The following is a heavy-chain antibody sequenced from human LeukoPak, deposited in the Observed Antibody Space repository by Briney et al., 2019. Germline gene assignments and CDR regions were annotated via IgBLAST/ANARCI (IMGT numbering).Heavy chain of an antibody. J-gene: IGHJ4*02. Sequence: GGSLRLSCAASGFTFSSYGKHWVRQAPGKGLEWVAVIWYDGSNKYYADPVKGRFTISRDNSKNTLYLQMNSLRAEDTAVYCCARPAVAGIYYFDYWGQGTLVTVSS. CDR3: ARPAVAGIYYFDY. D-gene: IGHD6-19*01. V-gene: IGHV3-33*01. CDR1: GFTFSSYG. CDR2: IWYDGSNK.